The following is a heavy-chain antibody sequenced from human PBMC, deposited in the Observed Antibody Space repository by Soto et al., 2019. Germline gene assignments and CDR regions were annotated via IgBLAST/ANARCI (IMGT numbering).Heavy chain of an antibody. CDR3: ARSRSEGIAARARPRVFDY. J-gene: IGHJ4*02. D-gene: IGHD6-6*01. CDR2: INHSGST. CDR1: GGSFSGYY. Sequence: PSETLSLTCAVYGGSFSGYYWSWIRQPPGKGLEWIGEINHSGSTNYDPSLKSRVTISVDTSKNQFSLKLSSVTAADTAVYYCARSRSEGIAARARPRVFDYWGQGTLVTVSS. V-gene: IGHV4-34*01.